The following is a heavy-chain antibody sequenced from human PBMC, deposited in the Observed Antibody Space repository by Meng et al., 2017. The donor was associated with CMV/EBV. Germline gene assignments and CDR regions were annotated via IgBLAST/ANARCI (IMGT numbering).Heavy chain of an antibody. CDR1: GSISSGGYY. CDR3: AREGIVVVPASRYFDY. J-gene: IGHJ4*02. V-gene: IGHV4-31*02. Sequence: GSISSGGYYWSWIRQHPGKGLEWIRYIYYSGSTYYNPSLKSRVTISVDTSKNQFSLKLSSVTAADTAVYYCAREGIVVVPASRYFDYWGQGTLVTVSS. CDR2: IYYSGST. D-gene: IGHD2-2*01.